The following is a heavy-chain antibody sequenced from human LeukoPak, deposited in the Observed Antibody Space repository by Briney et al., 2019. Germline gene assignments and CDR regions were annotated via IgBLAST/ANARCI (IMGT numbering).Heavy chain of an antibody. CDR2: IIPIFGTA. Sequence: SVKVSCKASGGTFSSYAISWVRQAPGQGLEWMGRIIPIFGTANYAQKFQGRVTITTDESTSTAYMELSSLRSEDTAVYYCARVLRFLEWLAFDIWGQGTMVTVSS. CDR1: GGTFSSYA. CDR3: ARVLRFLEWLAFDI. V-gene: IGHV1-69*05. J-gene: IGHJ3*02. D-gene: IGHD3-3*01.